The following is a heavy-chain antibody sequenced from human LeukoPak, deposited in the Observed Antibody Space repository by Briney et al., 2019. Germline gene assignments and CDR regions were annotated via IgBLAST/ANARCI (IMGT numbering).Heavy chain of an antibody. V-gene: IGHV4-59*04. CDR2: IYYSGTT. Sequence: GSLRLSCAASGFTFSTYTMNWVRQPPGKGLEWIGDIYYSGTTNYNPSLKSRVTMSVDTSKNQFSLKLNSATAADTAVYYCARRLSTRSYYLDDWGQGTLVTVSS. D-gene: IGHD2/OR15-2a*01. CDR1: GFTFSTYT. CDR3: ARRLSTRSYYLDD. J-gene: IGHJ4*02.